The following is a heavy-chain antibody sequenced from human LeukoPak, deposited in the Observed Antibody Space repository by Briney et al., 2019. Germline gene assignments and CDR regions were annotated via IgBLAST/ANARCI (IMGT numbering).Heavy chain of an antibody. CDR3: ARDCLRFLEWDDAFDI. CDR2: FNPEDGET. D-gene: IGHD3-3*01. J-gene: IGHJ3*02. V-gene: IGHV1-24*01. CDR1: GYIFTELS. Sequence: ASVKVSCKVSGYIFTELSMHWVRQAPGQGLEWMGGFNPEDGETFYAQKFQGRVNMTTDTSTSTAYMELRSLRSDDTAVYYCARDCLRFLEWDDAFDIWGQGTMVTVSS.